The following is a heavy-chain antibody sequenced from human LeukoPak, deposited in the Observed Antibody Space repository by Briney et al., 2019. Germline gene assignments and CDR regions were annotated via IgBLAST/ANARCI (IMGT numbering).Heavy chain of an antibody. CDR2: ISSSSSYI. V-gene: IGHV3-21*01. CDR1: GLTLSSYS. D-gene: IGHD2-15*01. CDR3: SSCSGGSCYSGRIDY. Sequence: GGSLRLSCAASGLTLSSYSMNWVRQAPGKGLECVTSISSSSSYIYYADSVKGRFTISRDNAKNSLYLQMNSLRAEDAAVYYCSSCSGGSCYSGRIDYWGQGTLVTVSS. J-gene: IGHJ4*02.